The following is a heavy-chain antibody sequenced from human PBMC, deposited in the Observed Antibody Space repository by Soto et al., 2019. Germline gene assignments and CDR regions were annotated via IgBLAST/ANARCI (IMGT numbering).Heavy chain of an antibody. CDR2: INTYNGNT. Sequence: QVQLVQSGAEVKNPGASVKVSCKASGYTFTRYGIGWARQAPGQGLEWMGWINTYNGNTNSAQNVQVRVTLTTDTSTSTSQMELRSPRSNDTAIYHCARVDVYVTPSPQDVWGQGTTVIVSS. D-gene: IGHD3-16*01. CDR1: GYTFTRYG. V-gene: IGHV1-18*01. CDR3: ARVDVYVTPSPQDV. J-gene: IGHJ6*02.